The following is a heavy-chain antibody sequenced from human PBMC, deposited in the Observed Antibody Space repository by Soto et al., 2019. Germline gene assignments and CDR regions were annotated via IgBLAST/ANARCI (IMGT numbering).Heavy chain of an antibody. J-gene: IGHJ6*02. CDR2: IWYDGSNK. CDR3: ARDGNYDILTGYYIHYYGMDV. D-gene: IGHD3-9*01. CDR1: GFTFSSYG. V-gene: IGHV3-33*01. Sequence: GGSLRLSCAASGFTFSSYGMRWVRQAPGKGLEWVAVIWYDGSNKYYADSVKGRFTISRDNSKNTLYLQMNSLRAEDTAVYYCARDGNYDILTGYYIHYYGMDVWGQGTTVTVSS.